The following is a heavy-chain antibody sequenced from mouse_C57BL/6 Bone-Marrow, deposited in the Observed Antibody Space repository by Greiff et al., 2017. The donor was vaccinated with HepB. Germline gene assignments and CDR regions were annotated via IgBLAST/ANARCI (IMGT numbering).Heavy chain of an antibody. D-gene: IGHD2-14*01. V-gene: IGHV7-3*01. CDR3: ARFCGVYEFAY. Sequence: EVHLVESGGGLVQPGGSLSLSCAASGFTFTDYYMSWVRQPPGKALEWLGFIRNKANGYTTEYSASVKGRFTISRDDSQGILYLQMDALGAEDSATYDCARFCGVYEFAYWGKGTLVTVSA. J-gene: IGHJ3*01. CDR2: IRNKANGYTT. CDR1: GFTFTDYY.